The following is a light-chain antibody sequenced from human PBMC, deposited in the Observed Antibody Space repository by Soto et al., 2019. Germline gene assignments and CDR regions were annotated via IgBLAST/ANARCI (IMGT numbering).Light chain of an antibody. CDR3: QQYKIYSQT. CDR2: AAS. V-gene: IGKV1-9*01. Sequence: DIQLTQSPSFLSASVGDRVTITCRASQGISSYLAWYQQKPGKAPKLLIYAASTLQGGVPSRFSGSEPGTEFTLTISSLQPEDFATYYCQQYKIYSQTFGQGTKVDTK. CDR1: QGISSY. J-gene: IGKJ1*01.